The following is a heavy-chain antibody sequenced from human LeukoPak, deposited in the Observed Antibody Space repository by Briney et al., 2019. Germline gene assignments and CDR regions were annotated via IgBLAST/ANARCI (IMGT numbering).Heavy chain of an antibody. CDR1: GGSISNSLYY. CDR3: ARVEITMARGEAFDI. J-gene: IGHJ3*02. D-gene: IGHD3-10*01. CDR2: MFYSGST. Sequence: SETLSLTCTVSGGSISNSLYYWGWIRQPPGKGLEWIGNMFYSGSTYYNPSLKSRVTISVDTSKNQFSLKLSSVTAADTAVYYCARVEITMARGEAFDIWGQGTMVTVSS. V-gene: IGHV4-39*07.